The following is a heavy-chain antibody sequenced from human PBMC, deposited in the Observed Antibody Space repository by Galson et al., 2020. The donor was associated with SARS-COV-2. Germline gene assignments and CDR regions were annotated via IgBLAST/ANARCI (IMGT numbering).Heavy chain of an antibody. V-gene: IGHV3-30*04. J-gene: IGHJ6*02. Sequence: GGSLRLSCAASGFTFSSYAMHWVRQAPGKGLEWVAVISYDGSNKYYADSVKGRFTISRDNSKNTLYLQMNSLRAEYTAVYYGARHRGRLVISGQGNVMDVWGQGTTVTVSS. D-gene: IGHD3-9*01. CDR3: ARHRGRLVISGQGNVMDV. CDR2: ISYDGSNK. CDR1: GFTFSSYA.